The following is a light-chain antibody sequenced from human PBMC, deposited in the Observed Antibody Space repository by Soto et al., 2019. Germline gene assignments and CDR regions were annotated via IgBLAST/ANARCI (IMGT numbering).Light chain of an antibody. J-gene: IGKJ2*01. CDR1: QSVGTF. CDR2: DTS. Sequence: EVVLTQSPVTLSLSPGERATLSCRASQSVGTFLAWYQQKPGQAPRLIIYDTSNRATGIPARFSGTGSGTDFALTISCVEPEDFAVYFCQHRTNWPRTFGQGTKLDIK. V-gene: IGKV3-11*01. CDR3: QHRTNWPRT.